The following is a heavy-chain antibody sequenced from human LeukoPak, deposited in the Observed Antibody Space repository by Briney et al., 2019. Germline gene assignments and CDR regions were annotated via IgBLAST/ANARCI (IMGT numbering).Heavy chain of an antibody. D-gene: IGHD5-12*01. CDR2: ISSSSGTI. CDR3: ARGRYSSAFDY. J-gene: IGHJ4*02. CDR1: GFTFSTYS. V-gene: IGHV3-48*01. Sequence: PGGSLRLSCAASGFTFSTYSMNWVRQAPGKGLEWVSYISSSSGTIHYADSVKGLFTISRDNAKNSLYLQMNSLRAEDTAVYYCARGRYSSAFDYWGQGTLVTVPS.